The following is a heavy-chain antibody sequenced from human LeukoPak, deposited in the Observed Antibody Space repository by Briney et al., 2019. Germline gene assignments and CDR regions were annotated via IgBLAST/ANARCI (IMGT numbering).Heavy chain of an antibody. Sequence: GGSLRLSCAASGFIFSSYIMNWVRQAPGKGLEWVSYISSSSSTIYYADSVKGRFTISRDNAKNSLYLQMNSLRAEDTAVYYCASISVVPAAIESSFWDYWGQETLVTVSS. CDR1: GFIFSSYI. CDR2: ISSSSSTI. V-gene: IGHV3-48*01. CDR3: ASISVVPAAIESSFWDY. J-gene: IGHJ4*02. D-gene: IGHD2-2*01.